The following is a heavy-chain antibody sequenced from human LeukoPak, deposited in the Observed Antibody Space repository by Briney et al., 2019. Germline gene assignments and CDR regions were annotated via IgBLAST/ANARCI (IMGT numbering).Heavy chain of an antibody. CDR1: GFAFNNCA. Sequence: SGGSLRLSCVASGFAFNNCAMNWVRQAPGKGLEWVSGISGSGGDTYYAESVKGRFTISRDNFNKKLYLQMNSLRADDTAVYYCAKPYRPIPAAAFYSTSYFDLWGRGTLVTVS. V-gene: IGHV3-23*01. J-gene: IGHJ2*01. CDR3: AKPYRPIPAAAFYSTSYFDL. D-gene: IGHD2-2*01. CDR2: ISGSGGDT.